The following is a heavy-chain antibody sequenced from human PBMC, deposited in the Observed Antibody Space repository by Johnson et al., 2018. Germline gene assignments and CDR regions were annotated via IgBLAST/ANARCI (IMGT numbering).Heavy chain of an antibody. CDR3: AKASWSGLRDHVFGV. CDR2: VAYDGGNK. CDR1: GFTFSTYA. V-gene: IGHV3-30-3*01. Sequence: VQLLESGGGVVQXGRSLRLSCAASGFTFSTYAMHWVRQAPGKGLEWVAVVAYDGGNKYLADSVKGRFTISRDNSKNTMFLQMNSLRTEDTDVYYFAKASWSGLRDHVFGVWGQGTMVTVSS. J-gene: IGHJ3*01. D-gene: IGHD3-3*01.